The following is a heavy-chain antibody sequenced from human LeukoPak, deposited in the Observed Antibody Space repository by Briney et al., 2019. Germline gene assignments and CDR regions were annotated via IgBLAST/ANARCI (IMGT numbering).Heavy chain of an antibody. CDR1: AGSISSSSYY. D-gene: IGHD6-13*01. Sequence: SETLSLTCTVSAGSISSSSYYWGWIRQPPGKGLEWIGSIYYSGSTYYNPSLNSRITISVDTSKNQFSLKLSSVTAADTAVYYCARLIGVGYSSSSGAFDIWGQGTMVTVSS. CDR2: IYYSGST. V-gene: IGHV4-39*01. CDR3: ARLIGVGYSSSSGAFDI. J-gene: IGHJ3*02.